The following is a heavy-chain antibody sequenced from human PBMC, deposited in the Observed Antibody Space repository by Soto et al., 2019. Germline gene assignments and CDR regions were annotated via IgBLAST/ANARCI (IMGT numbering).Heavy chain of an antibody. J-gene: IGHJ4*02. Sequence: GESLKISCQTSGYSFTSYWIGWVRQMPGGGLEWMGILNPGDSKIRYSPSFQGQVTISADKSTRSAYLQWSSLKASDAAIYYCALKRLGYCDDFNCFSGYFEYWGQGTQVTVSS. V-gene: IGHV5-51*01. CDR2: LNPGDSKI. D-gene: IGHD2-15*01. CDR1: GYSFTSYW. CDR3: ALKRLGYCDDFNCFSGYFEY.